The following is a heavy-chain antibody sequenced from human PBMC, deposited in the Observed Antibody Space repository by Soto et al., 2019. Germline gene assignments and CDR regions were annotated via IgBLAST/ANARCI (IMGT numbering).Heavy chain of an antibody. D-gene: IGHD3-16*01. V-gene: IGHV3-53*04. Sequence: EVQLVESGGGLVQPGGSLRLSCAASGFTVSSNYMSWVRQAPGKGLGWVSGLYSGGNTNYADSVKGRFTISRHNSKNTLYLQMNSLRADDTAVYYCARFDPRFGLDCWGQGTLVTVSS. J-gene: IGHJ4*02. CDR1: GFTVSSNY. CDR3: ARFDPRFGLDC. CDR2: LYSGGNT.